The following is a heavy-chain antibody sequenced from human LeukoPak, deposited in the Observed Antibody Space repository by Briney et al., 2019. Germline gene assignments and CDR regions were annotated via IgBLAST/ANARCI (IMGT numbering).Heavy chain of an antibody. CDR1: GFTFSTYG. J-gene: IGHJ4*02. CDR2: IQSEGSKK. CDR3: AKYDY. V-gene: IGHV3-30*02. Sequence: GGSLRLSCAASGFTFSTYGMHWVRQAPGKGLEWVAFIQSEGSKKSYADSVKGRFTISRDNSKNTVYLQMNSLRPEDTAIYYCAKYDYWGQGTQVTVSS.